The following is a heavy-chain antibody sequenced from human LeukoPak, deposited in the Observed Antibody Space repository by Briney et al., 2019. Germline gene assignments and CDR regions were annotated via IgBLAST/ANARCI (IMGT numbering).Heavy chain of an antibody. J-gene: IGHJ4*02. V-gene: IGHV3-23*01. CDR1: GFTFSSYA. CDR3: AKTRPLDSSSWSHGDY. CDR2: ISGSGDST. Sequence: QAGGSLRLSCAASGFTFSSYAMSWVHQAPGKGLEWVSAISGSGDSTYYGDSVKGRFTISRDNSKNTLYLQMNSLRAEDTAVYYCAKTRPLDSSSWSHGDYWGQGTLVTVSS. D-gene: IGHD6-13*01.